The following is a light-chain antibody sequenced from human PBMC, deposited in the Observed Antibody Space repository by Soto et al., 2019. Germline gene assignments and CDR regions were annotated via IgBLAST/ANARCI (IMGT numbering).Light chain of an antibody. CDR1: SSDVGGYNY. V-gene: IGLV2-8*01. CDR3: SSYAGSNNVV. Sequence: QSVLTQPRSVSGSPGQSVTISCTGTSSDVGGYNYVSWYQQHPGKAPKLMLSEVSKRPSGVPDRFSGSKSGNTASLTVSGLQAEDEADYYCSSYAGSNNVVFGGGTKLTVL. CDR2: EVS. J-gene: IGLJ2*01.